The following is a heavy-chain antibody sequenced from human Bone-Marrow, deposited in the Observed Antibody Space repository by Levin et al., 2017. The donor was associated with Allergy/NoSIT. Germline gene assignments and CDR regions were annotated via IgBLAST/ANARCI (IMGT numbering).Heavy chain of an antibody. V-gene: IGHV1-2*06. CDR3: ARVNSLSDAFDI. Sequence: VASVKVSCKASGYTFTGYYMHWVRQAPGQGLEWMGRINPNSGGTNYAQKFQGRVTMTRDTSISTAYMELSRLRSDDTAVYYCARVNSLSDAFDIWGQGTMVTVSS. D-gene: IGHD2-21*01. J-gene: IGHJ3*02. CDR2: INPNSGGT. CDR1: GYTFTGYY.